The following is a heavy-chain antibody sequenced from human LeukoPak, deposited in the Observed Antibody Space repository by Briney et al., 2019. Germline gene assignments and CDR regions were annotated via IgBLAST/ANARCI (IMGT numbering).Heavy chain of an antibody. V-gene: IGHV4-4*07. Sequence: SETLSLTCTVSGGSISSYYWNWIRQPAGKGLEWIGRIYSSGSTDYNPSLKSRVTMSVDTSKNQFSLKLSSVTAADTAVYYCARGCSSTSCTRYYYYMDVWGKGTTVTVSS. CDR3: ARGCSSTSCTRYYYYMDV. D-gene: IGHD2-2*01. CDR1: GGSISSYY. CDR2: IYSSGST. J-gene: IGHJ6*03.